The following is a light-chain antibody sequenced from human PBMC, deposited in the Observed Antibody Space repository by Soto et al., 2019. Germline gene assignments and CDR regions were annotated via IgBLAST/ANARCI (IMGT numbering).Light chain of an antibody. Sequence: QSLLTQSPSVSAAPGQQVTISCTGSSSNIGNNYVSWYQQLPGTAPKLLIYDNNKRPSGIPDRFSGSKSGTSGTLDITGLQTGDEADYYCATWDGSLPGEVFGGGTKLTVL. CDR2: DNN. CDR1: SSNIGNNY. CDR3: ATWDGSLPGEV. V-gene: IGLV1-51*01. J-gene: IGLJ2*01.